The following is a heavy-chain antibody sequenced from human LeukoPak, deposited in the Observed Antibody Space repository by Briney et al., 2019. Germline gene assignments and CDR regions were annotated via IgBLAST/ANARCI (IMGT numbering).Heavy chain of an antibody. Sequence: GGSLRLSCAASGFTFSSYAIHWVRQAPGKGLEWVAVISYDGSNKYHADSVKGRFTISRDNSKNTLYLHMNSLRAEDTAVYYCAKRGPSDYFYGMDVWGQGTTVTVSS. CDR1: GFTFSSYA. CDR2: ISYDGSNK. J-gene: IGHJ6*02. V-gene: IGHV3-30*18. D-gene: IGHD2-2*01. CDR3: AKRGPSDYFYGMDV.